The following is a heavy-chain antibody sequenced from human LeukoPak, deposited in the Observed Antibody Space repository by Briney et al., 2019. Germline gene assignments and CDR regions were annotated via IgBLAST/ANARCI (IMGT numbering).Heavy chain of an antibody. CDR2: INHSGST. D-gene: IGHD2-15*01. Sequence: KASETLSLTCAVYGGSFSGYYWSWIRQPPGKGLEWIGEINHSGSTNYNPSLKSRVTISVDTSKNQFSLKLSSVTAADTAVYYCARGERYCSGGSCYSIRYYFDYWGQGTLVTVSS. J-gene: IGHJ4*02. V-gene: IGHV4-34*01. CDR1: GGSFSGYY. CDR3: ARGERYCSGGSCYSIRYYFDY.